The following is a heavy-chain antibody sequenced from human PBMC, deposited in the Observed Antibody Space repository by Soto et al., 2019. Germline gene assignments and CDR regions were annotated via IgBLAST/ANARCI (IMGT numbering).Heavy chain of an antibody. J-gene: IGHJ4*02. CDR2: IFSNDEK. D-gene: IGHD3-3*01. V-gene: IGHV2-26*01. CDR1: GFSLSNARMG. CDR3: ARALNNYDFWSGYILDY. Sequence: QVTLKESGHVLVKPTETLTLTCTVSGFSLSNARMGVSWIRQPPGKALEWLAHIFSNDEKSYSTSLKSRLTISKDTSKSQVVLTMTNMDPVDTDTYYCARALNNYDFWSGYILDYWGQGTLVTVSS.